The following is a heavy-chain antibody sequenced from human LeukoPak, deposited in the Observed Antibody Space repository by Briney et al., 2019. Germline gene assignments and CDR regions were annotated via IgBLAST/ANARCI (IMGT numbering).Heavy chain of an antibody. V-gene: IGHV3-53*01. D-gene: IGHD1-26*01. Sequence: GGSLRLSCAASGFTVSSNYMSWVRQAPGKGLEWVPVIYSGGSTYYADSVKGRFTISRDNSKNTLYLQMNSLRAEDTAVYYCARAPRRGLGIDYWGQGTLVTVSS. CDR1: GFTVSSNY. CDR2: IYSGGST. CDR3: ARAPRRGLGIDY. J-gene: IGHJ4*02.